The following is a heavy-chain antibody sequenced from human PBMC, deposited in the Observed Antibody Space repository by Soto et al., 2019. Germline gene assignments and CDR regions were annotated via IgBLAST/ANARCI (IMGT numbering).Heavy chain of an antibody. CDR2: ISSSSSTI. Sequence: GSLRLSCAASGFTFSSYSMNWVRQAPGKGLEWVSYISSSSSTIYYADSVKGRFTISRDNAKNSLYLQMNSLRDEDTAVYYCARDNQVGSSWYRSSWFDPWGQGTLVTVSS. J-gene: IGHJ5*02. V-gene: IGHV3-48*02. CDR1: GFTFSSYS. CDR3: ARDNQVGSSWYRSSWFDP. D-gene: IGHD6-13*01.